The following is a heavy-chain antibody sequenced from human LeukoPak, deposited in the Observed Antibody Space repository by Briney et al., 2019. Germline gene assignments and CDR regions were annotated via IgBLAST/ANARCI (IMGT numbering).Heavy chain of an antibody. CDR1: GFTFSSYE. Sequence: GRSLRLSCAASGFTFSSYEMNWVRQAPGKGLEWVSYISSSGSTIYYADSVKGRFTISRDNAKNSLYLQMNSLRAEDTAVYYCARDRYYDSSGYPYWGQGTLVTVSS. J-gene: IGHJ4*02. D-gene: IGHD3-22*01. CDR2: ISSSGSTI. CDR3: ARDRYYDSSGYPY. V-gene: IGHV3-48*03.